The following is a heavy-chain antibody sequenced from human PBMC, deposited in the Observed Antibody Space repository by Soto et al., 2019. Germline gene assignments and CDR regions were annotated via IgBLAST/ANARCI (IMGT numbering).Heavy chain of an antibody. CDR3: ARDLQSASINGGLQLEYDSFPS. CDR1: GGSISDNF. V-gene: IGHV4-4*07. CDR2: IHGSGST. Sequence: ISLKCTVSGGSISDNFWTWIRQPAGKGLEWIGRIHGSGSTSYNPSLKTRLTMSVDTSNNQISLSLRSVTAADTAVYYCARDLQSASINGGLQLEYDSFPSCGPATLVTVSS. D-gene: IGHD2-8*01. J-gene: IGHJ5*01.